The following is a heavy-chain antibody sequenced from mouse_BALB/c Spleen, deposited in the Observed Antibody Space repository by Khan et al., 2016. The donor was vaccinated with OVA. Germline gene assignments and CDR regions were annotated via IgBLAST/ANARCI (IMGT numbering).Heavy chain of an antibody. CDR3: ANGSYGWFGY. Sequence: EVELVESGGGLVKPGGWLKLSCAASGFTFSSFVMSWVRQTPEKRLEWVATISSAGTYTYYPDSVKGRFTISRDNAKNTLYLQMNRLRSEDTAIYYCANGSYGWFGYWGQGTLVTVSA. CDR2: ISSAGTYT. D-gene: IGHD1-1*02. CDR1: GFTFSSFV. J-gene: IGHJ3*01. V-gene: IGHV5-9-1*01.